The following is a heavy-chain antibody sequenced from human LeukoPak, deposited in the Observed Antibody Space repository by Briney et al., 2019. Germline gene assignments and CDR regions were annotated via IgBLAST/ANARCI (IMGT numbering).Heavy chain of an antibody. CDR1: GFTVSNSY. Sequence: GGSLRLSCAASGFTVSNSYMSWVRQAPGKGLEWVANIKQDGSEKYYVDSVKGRFTISRDNAKNSLFLQMNSLRGEDTAVYYCARRYFDYWGQGTLVTVSS. J-gene: IGHJ4*02. CDR2: IKQDGSEK. V-gene: IGHV3-7*03. CDR3: ARRYFDY.